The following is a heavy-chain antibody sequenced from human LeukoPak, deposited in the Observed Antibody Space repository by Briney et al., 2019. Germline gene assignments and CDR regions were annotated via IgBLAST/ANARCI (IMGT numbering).Heavy chain of an antibody. D-gene: IGHD2-21*02. Sequence: SETLSLTCTVSGGSVSSGSYYWSWIRQPLGKGLEWIGYIYYSGSTNYNPSLKSRVTISVDTSKNQFSLKLSSVTAADTAVYYCARDVVVTAILGHYYYYGMDVWGQGTTVTVSS. V-gene: IGHV4-61*01. CDR3: ARDVVVTAILGHYYYYGMDV. CDR2: IYYSGST. CDR1: GGSVSSGSYY. J-gene: IGHJ6*02.